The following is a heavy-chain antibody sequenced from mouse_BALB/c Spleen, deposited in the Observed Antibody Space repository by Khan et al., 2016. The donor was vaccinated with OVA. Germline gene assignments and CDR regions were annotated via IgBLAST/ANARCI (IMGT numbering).Heavy chain of an antibody. CDR3: ARGGYGSFAY. J-gene: IGHJ3*01. V-gene: IGHV1-7*01. CDR1: GYTFTDYW. CDR2: INPSTGYT. D-gene: IGHD2-2*01. Sequence: QVQLKQSGAELVKPGASVKMSCKASGYTFTDYWIHWVKKRPGQGLEWIGYINPSTGYTEYNHKFKDKATLTADKSSSTAYMQLSSLTSEDSAVYYCARGGYGSFAYWGQGTLVTVSA.